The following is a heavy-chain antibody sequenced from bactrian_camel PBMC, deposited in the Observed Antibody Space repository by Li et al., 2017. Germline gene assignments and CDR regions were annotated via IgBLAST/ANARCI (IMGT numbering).Heavy chain of an antibody. CDR1: GYNFGRYC. CDR2: TIDGDGTA. D-gene: IGHD7*01. V-gene: IGHV3S1*01. Sequence: VQLVESGGGSVQAGGSLRLSCAASGYNFGRYCMAWFRQAPGKEHEAIATIDGDGTANYADSVKGRFTIFKDAAKNTVYLHMTSLKAEDTAMYYCAA.